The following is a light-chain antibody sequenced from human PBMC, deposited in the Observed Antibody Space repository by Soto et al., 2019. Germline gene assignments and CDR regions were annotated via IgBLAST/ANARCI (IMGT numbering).Light chain of an antibody. J-gene: IGKJ2*01. Sequence: EIVMTQSPATLSVSPGERATLSCRASQSVSSNLAWYQQKPGQAPRLLIYGASTRATGIPARFSGSGSGTEFTLTISSLQSEDIATYYCQHYENLPMYTFGQGTKLEIK. CDR1: QSVSSN. V-gene: IGKV3-15*01. CDR2: GAS. CDR3: QHYENLPMYT.